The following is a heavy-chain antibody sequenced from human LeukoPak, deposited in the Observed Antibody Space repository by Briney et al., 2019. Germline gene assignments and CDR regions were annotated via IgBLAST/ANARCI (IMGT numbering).Heavy chain of an antibody. CDR1: GDSINNHDW. CDR3: ARGGTYYDFWSGYNFDY. J-gene: IGHJ4*02. D-gene: IGHD3-3*01. CDR2: IHDGGTP. V-gene: IGHV4/OR15-8*01. Sequence: SETLSLTCGISGDSINNHDWWSWVRQPPGKGLEWIAEIHDGGTPNYNPSLKSRVTISVDTSKNQFSLKLSSVTAADTAVYYCARGGTYYDFWSGYNFDYWGQGTLVTVSS.